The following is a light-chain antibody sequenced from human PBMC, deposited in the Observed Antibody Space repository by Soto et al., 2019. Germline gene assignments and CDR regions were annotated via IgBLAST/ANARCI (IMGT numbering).Light chain of an antibody. V-gene: IGLV2-23*01. CDR2: EGS. CDR1: SSDVGSYSR. J-gene: IGLJ2*01. Sequence: QSALTQPASVSGSPGQSITISCTGPSSDVGSYSRFSWYQQHPGKAPKLMIYEGSQRPSGVSNRFSGSKSVNTAYLTISGLQADDEADYYCCSYAGSSAVRFGGGTKLTVL. CDR3: CSYAGSSAVR.